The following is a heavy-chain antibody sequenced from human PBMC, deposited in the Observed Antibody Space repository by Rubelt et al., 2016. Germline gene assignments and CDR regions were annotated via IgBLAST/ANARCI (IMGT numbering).Heavy chain of an antibody. CDR1: GASFSSSGCY. CDR3: ARQIERYSASEGFDY. J-gene: IGHJ4*02. V-gene: IGHV4-39*01. CDR2: IYYNGST. D-gene: IGHD1-1*01. Sequence: QLQVQESGPGLVKPSETLSLTCTVSGASFSSSGCYWGWIRQPPGKGLEWIGSIYYNGSTYYKPSLKSRVTISVDTSKNQFSLKLSLVTAADTAVYYCARQIERYSASEGFDYWGQGTLVTVSS.